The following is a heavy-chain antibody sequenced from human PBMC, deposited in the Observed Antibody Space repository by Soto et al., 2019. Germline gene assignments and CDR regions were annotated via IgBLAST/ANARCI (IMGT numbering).Heavy chain of an antibody. Sequence: SETLSLTCSVSGGSISSGYWTWIRQPPGKGLEWIGYIYYGGSINYNPSLKCRVVISVDTAKNQFSLRLSSVTAADTAVYYCTRAYYDISGYSLDPWGQGISVTVSS. V-gene: IGHV4-59*13. D-gene: IGHD3-22*01. CDR3: TRAYYDISGYSLDP. CDR1: GGSISSGY. CDR2: IYYGGSI. J-gene: IGHJ5*02.